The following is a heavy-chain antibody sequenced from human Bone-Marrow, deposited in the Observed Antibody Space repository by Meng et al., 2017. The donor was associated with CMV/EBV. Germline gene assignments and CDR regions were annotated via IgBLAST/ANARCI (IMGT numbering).Heavy chain of an antibody. CDR3: AHRPSGYSSSWFDY. CDR2: IYWDDDK. D-gene: IGHD6-13*01. Sequence: HTPLQESGPTRVNTTPHTPVTCSLSGVSLRISRVGVGWIRQPPGKALEWLALIYWDDDKRYSPSLKSRRTITKETSKNQVVLTMTNMDPVDTATYYCAHRPSGYSSSWFDYWGQGTLVTVSS. CDR1: GVSLRISRVG. J-gene: IGHJ4*02. V-gene: IGHV2-5*02.